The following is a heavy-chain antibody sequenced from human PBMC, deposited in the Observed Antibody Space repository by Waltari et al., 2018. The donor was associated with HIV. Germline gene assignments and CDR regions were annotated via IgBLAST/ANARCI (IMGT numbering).Heavy chain of an antibody. J-gene: IGHJ4*02. CDR3: TREGVETTAPADY. V-gene: IGHV3-74*01. CDR2: INGDGRCT. CDR1: GFTFSSHW. D-gene: IGHD4-17*01. Sequence: EVQLVESGGGLVQAGGSLRLSCAASGFTFSSHWMHWVRQAPGKGLVWFARINGDGRCTSYADSVRGRFSISRENAENSLHLHMNSVRPEDTGLYYCTREGVETTAPADYWGQGTLVTVSS.